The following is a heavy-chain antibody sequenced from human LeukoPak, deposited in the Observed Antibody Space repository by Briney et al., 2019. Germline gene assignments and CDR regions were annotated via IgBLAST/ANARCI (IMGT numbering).Heavy chain of an antibody. Sequence: GGSLRLSCAASGFAFSSYAMHWVRQAPGKGLTYVSAISSNGRNTHYADSVKGRFTISRDNAKNSLYLQMNSLRDEDTAVYYCTRGRRGGYDSSGYAFDIWGQGTMVTVSS. CDR1: GFAFSSYA. D-gene: IGHD3-22*01. J-gene: IGHJ3*02. CDR2: ISSNGRNT. V-gene: IGHV3-64*02. CDR3: TRGRRGGYDSSGYAFDI.